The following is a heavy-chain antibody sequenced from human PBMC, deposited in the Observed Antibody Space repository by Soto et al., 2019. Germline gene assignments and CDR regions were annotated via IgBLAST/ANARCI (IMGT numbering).Heavy chain of an antibody. J-gene: IGHJ3*02. CDR2: IWNDGSKT. V-gene: IGHV3-33*01. CDR1: GFPFRTFG. D-gene: IGHD1-20*01. Sequence: QVQLVESGGGVVQPGRSLRLSCISSGFPFRTFGMHWVRQAPGKGLEWVAVIWNDGSKTYHADSVKGRFTVSRDNSKNTLYLEMNSLRAEDTAVYYCARSVRGIHGQGDRFDIWGQGTMVTISA. CDR3: ARSVRGIHGQGDRFDI.